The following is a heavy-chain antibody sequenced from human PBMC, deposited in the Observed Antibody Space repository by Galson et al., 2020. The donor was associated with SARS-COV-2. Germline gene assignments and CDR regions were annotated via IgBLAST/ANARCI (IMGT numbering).Heavy chain of an antibody. J-gene: IGHJ6*02. CDR3: VMEGFSGYYGMDV. Sequence: SETLSLTCTVSGGSISSGGYYWTWIRQSPGKGLEWIVYIDHSGSTYYNPSLQTPITISIDTSKNQFSLRLSSVTAADTAVYYCVMEGFSGYYGMDVWGQGTTVTVSS. CDR2: IDHSGST. D-gene: IGHD3-3*01. V-gene: IGHV4-30-4*01. CDR1: GGSISSGGYY.